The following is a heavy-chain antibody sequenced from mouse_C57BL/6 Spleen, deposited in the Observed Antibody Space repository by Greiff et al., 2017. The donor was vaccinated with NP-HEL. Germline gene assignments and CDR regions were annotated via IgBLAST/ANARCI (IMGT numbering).Heavy chain of an antibody. CDR3: AREKIIPYYFDY. CDR1: GYTFTSYW. J-gene: IGHJ2*01. V-gene: IGHV1-61*01. Sequence: QVQLQQPGAELVRPGSSVKLSCKASGYTFTSYWMDWVKQRPGQGLEWIGNIYPSDSETHYNQKFKDKATLTVDKSSSTAYMQLSSLTSEDSAVYYCAREKIIPYYFDYWGQGTTLTVSS. CDR2: IYPSDSET. D-gene: IGHD2-4*01.